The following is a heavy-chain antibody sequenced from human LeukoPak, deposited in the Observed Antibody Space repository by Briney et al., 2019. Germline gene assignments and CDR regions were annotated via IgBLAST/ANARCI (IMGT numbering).Heavy chain of an antibody. V-gene: IGHV1-2*02. CDR1: GYTFTDYY. D-gene: IGHD2-2*01. CDR2: INPNSGGT. J-gene: IGHJ4*02. CDR3: ARDNLEASWGSPGDY. Sequence: ASVKVSCKASGYTFTDYYLHWVRQAPGRGLEWMGWINPNSGGTNYAQKFQGRVTLTRDTSMSTAYMEISRLTSDDTAVYYCARDNLEASWGSPGDYWGQGTLVTVSS.